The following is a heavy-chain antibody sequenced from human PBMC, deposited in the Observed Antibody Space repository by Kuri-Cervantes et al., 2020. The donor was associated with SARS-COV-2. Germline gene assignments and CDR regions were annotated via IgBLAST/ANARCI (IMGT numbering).Heavy chain of an antibody. CDR3: ARDFLLLAAQDY. D-gene: IGHD6-13*01. V-gene: IGHV3-33*01. J-gene: IGHJ4*02. CDR1: GFTFSSYG. Sequence: GGSLRLSCAASGFTFSSYGMHWVRQAPGKGLEWVAVIWYDRSNKYYADSLKGRFTISRDNAKNSLYLQMNSLGAEDTAVYYCARDFLLLAAQDYWGQGTLVTVSS. CDR2: IWYDRSNK.